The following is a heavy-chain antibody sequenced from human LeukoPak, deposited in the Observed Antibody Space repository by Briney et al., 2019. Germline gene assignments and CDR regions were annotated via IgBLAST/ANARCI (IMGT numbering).Heavy chain of an antibody. J-gene: IGHJ4*02. V-gene: IGHV3-23*01. CDR3: GKTTVGYSSGQKPAWPVDY. Sequence: GGSLRLSCAASGFSFSSNAMSWVRQAPARGLEWVSSIRGNGDAFYADSVKGRFTISRDNSRNTVYLQINSLRAEDTAVYYCGKTTVGYSSGQKPAWPVDYWGQGTLVTVSS. CDR2: IRGNGDA. D-gene: IGHD5-18*01. CDR1: GFSFSSNA.